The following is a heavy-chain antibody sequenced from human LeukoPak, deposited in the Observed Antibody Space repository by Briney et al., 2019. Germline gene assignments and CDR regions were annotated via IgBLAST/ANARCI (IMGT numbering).Heavy chain of an antibody. D-gene: IGHD3-3*01. V-gene: IGHV3-30*18. Sequence: GGSLRLSCAASEFTFSSYAMHWVRQAPGKGLEWVAVISYDGSNTFYADSVKGRFTISRDNSKNTLYLQMNSLRTEDTAVFYCAKAPSGGFWSGYPTTHFDYWGQGTLVTVSS. CDR3: AKAPSGGFWSGYPTTHFDY. CDR1: EFTFSSYA. J-gene: IGHJ4*02. CDR2: ISYDGSNT.